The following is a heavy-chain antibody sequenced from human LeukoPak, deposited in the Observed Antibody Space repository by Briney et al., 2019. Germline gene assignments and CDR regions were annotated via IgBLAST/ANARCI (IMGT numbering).Heavy chain of an antibody. J-gene: IGHJ5*02. D-gene: IGHD1-26*01. CDR1: GYTFTSYD. V-gene: IGHV1-8*01. Sequence: GASVKVSCKTSGYTFTSYDINWVRQATGQGLEWMGWMNPNSGNTGYAQKFQGRVTMTRNTSIGTAYMQLSSLRSDDTAVYYCARGYVGATEYCFDPWGQGTQVTVSS. CDR2: MNPNSGNT. CDR3: ARGYVGATEYCFDP.